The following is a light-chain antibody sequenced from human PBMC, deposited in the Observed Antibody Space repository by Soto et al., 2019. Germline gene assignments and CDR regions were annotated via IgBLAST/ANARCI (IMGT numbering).Light chain of an antibody. Sequence: QSALTQPRSVSESPGQSVTISCTGTSSDVGSYNYVSWYQQHPGKAPKLMIYDVSKRPSGVPDRFSGSKSGNTASLTISGLQAEDEADYYCCSYAGTYNVVFGGGTKLTVL. CDR2: DVS. V-gene: IGLV2-11*01. J-gene: IGLJ2*01. CDR1: SSDVGSYNY. CDR3: CSYAGTYNVV.